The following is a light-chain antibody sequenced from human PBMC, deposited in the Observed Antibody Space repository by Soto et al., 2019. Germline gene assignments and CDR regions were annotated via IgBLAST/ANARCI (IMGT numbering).Light chain of an antibody. Sequence: DIVMTQSPDSLAVSLGERATINCKSSQSVFYSSNNKNYLAWYQQKPGQPPKLLIYWASTRESGVPDRFSGSGSGADFTLTISSLRAEDVAVYYCQQYYNIPYTFGQGTKLENK. J-gene: IGKJ2*01. CDR1: QSVFYSSNNKNY. CDR3: QQYYNIPYT. CDR2: WAS. V-gene: IGKV4-1*01.